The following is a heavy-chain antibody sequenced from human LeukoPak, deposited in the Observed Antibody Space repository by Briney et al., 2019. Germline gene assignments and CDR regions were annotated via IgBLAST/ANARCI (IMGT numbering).Heavy chain of an antibody. Sequence: GESLKISCNTSGFTFSSYWMSWVRQAPGKGLEWVAHIKQDGSERYYGDSVKGRFTISRDNAKNLVYLQMNSLGAEDTALYYCARGWNYAFRFDSWGQGTLVTVSS. D-gene: IGHD1-7*01. CDR2: IKQDGSER. V-gene: IGHV3-7*01. CDR1: GFTFSSYW. CDR3: ARGWNYAFRFDS. J-gene: IGHJ4*02.